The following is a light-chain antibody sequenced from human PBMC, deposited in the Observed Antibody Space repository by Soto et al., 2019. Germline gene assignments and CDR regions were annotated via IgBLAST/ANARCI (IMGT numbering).Light chain of an antibody. CDR3: QQYNDNWT. CDR2: KAS. CDR1: QSISSW. V-gene: IGKV1-5*03. Sequence: DIQMTQSPSTLSASVGDRVTITCRASQSISSWLAWYQQKPGTAPNLLIYKASTLQSGVPSRFSGSGSGTEFTLTISSLQPDDSATYSCQQYNDNWTFAQGTRVHIK. J-gene: IGKJ1*01.